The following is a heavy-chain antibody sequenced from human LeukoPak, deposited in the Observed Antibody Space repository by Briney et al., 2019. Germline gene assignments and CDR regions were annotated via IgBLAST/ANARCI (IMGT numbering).Heavy chain of an antibody. CDR2: IKQDGSEK. CDR3: AKVVGGGDY. Sequence: GGSLRLSCAASGFTFSSYWMSWVRQAPGKGLEWVANIKQDGSEKYYVDSVKGRFTISRDNSKNTLYLQMNSLRVEDTAVYYCAKVVGGGDYWGQGTLVTVSS. J-gene: IGHJ4*02. CDR1: GFTFSSYW. V-gene: IGHV3-7*03.